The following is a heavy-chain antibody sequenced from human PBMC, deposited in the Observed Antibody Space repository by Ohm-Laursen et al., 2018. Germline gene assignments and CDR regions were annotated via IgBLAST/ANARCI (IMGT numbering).Heavy chain of an antibody. CDR3: ARAAGSYPYYFDY. CDR2: ISSSSSYI. D-gene: IGHD1-26*01. J-gene: IGHJ4*02. CDR1: GFTFSSYS. V-gene: IGHV3-21*01. Sequence: LSLTCAVSGFTFSSYSMNWVRQAPGKGLEWVSSISSSSSYIYYADSVKGRFTISRDNAKNSLYLQMNSLRAEDTAVYYCARAAGSYPYYFDYWGQGTLVTVSS.